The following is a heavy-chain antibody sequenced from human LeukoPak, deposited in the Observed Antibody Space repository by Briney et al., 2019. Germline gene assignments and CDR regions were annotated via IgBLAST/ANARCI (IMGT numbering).Heavy chain of an antibody. CDR3: ATEVTD. J-gene: IGHJ4*02. Sequence: SETLSLTCIVSGGSITSYYWSWLRQPPGKGLEWIGYIYYGGITHYNPSLKSRVTISLDTSKRQVSLKLSSVTAADTAVYYCATEVTDWGQGTLVTVSS. CDR1: GGSITSYY. CDR2: IYYGGIT. D-gene: IGHD5-18*01. V-gene: IGHV4-59*01.